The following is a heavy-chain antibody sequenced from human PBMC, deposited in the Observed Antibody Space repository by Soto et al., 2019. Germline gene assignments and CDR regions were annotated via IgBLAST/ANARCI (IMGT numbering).Heavy chain of an antibody. CDR3: AKDRVIVVAPSSGMDV. Sequence: GGSLRLSCAAPGFTFDDYTMHWVRQAPGKGLEWVSLISWDGGSTYYADSVKGRFTISRDNSKNSLYLQMNSLRTEDTALYYCAKDRVIVVAPSSGMDVWGQGTTVTVSS. D-gene: IGHD3-22*01. J-gene: IGHJ6*02. CDR2: ISWDGGST. CDR1: GFTFDDYT. V-gene: IGHV3-43*01.